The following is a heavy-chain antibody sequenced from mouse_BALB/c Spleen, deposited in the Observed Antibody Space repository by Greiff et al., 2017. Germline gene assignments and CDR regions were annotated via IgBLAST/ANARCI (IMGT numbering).Heavy chain of an antibody. V-gene: IGHV8-12*01. J-gene: IGHJ3*01. CDR2: IYWDDDK. Sequence: QVTLKESGPGILQPSQTLSLTCSFSGFSLSTSGMGVSWIRQPSGKGLEWLAHIYWDDDKRYNPSLKSRLTISKDTSSNQVFLKITSVDTADTATYYSARGDTTVPFAYWGQGTLGTVSA. CDR3: ARGDTTVPFAY. D-gene: IGHD1-1*01. CDR1: GFSLSTSGMG.